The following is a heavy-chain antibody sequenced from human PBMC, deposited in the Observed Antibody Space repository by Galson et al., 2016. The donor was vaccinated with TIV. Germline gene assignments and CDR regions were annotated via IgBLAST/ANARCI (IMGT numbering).Heavy chain of an antibody. CDR1: GFTFSNFE. Sequence: SLRLSCAASGFTFSNFEMNWVRQAPGKGLQWVANIKEDGSEIYYVDSVKGRFTISRDNAKNSLYLQMSSLRAEDTAMYYCSRDLTTGNPGYDYWGQGTLVTVSS. V-gene: IGHV3-7*01. CDR2: IKEDGSEI. J-gene: IGHJ4*02. CDR3: SRDLTTGNPGYDY. D-gene: IGHD1-1*01.